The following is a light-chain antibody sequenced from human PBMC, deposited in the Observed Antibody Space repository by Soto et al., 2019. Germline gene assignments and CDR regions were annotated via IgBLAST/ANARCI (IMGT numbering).Light chain of an antibody. CDR2: EVN. J-gene: IGLJ2*01. CDR1: RSDVGGYNY. Sequence: QSALTQPPSASGSPGQSVTISCTGTRSDVGGYNYVSWYQQHPGKAPKLMIYEVNKRPSGVPDRFSGSKSDNTASLTVSGLQAEDEADYYCSSYAGSNNLVFGGGTKLTVL. CDR3: SSYAGSNNLV. V-gene: IGLV2-8*01.